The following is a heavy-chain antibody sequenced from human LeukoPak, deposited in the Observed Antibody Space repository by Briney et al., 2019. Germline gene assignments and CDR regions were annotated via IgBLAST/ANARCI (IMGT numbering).Heavy chain of an antibody. CDR2: IYYSGST. CDR1: GGSISGSY. J-gene: IGHJ4*02. V-gene: IGHV4-59*01. Sequence: PLETLSLTCTVSGGSISGSYWSWIRQPPGKGLEWIGYIYYSGSTNYNPSLKSRVTISVDTSKNQFSLKLNSVTAADTAVYNCARGSGAFDDWGQGTLVTVSS. CDR3: ARGSGAFDD.